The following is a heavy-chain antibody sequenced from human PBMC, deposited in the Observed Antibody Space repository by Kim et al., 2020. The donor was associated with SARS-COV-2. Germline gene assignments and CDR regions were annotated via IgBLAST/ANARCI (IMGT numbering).Heavy chain of an antibody. CDR1: GGSISGGSYY. D-gene: IGHD3-9*01. J-gene: IGHJ6*02. V-gene: IGHV4-61*02. Sequence: SETLSLTCTVSGGSISGGSYYWSWIRQPAGKGLEWIGRIYTSGSTNYNPSLKSRVTISVDTSKNQFSLKLSSVTAADTAVYYCARDLGYDILTGYYYYGMDVWGQGTTVTVSS. CDR2: IYTSGST. CDR3: ARDLGYDILTGYYYYGMDV.